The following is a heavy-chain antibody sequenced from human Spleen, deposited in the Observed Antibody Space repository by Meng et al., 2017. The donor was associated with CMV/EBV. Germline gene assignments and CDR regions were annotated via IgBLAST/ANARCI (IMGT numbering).Heavy chain of an antibody. CDR1: GFTFDDYA. J-gene: IGHJ6*02. CDR2: ISCDGGST. CDR3: AKDKLRYFDQAYYYYYGMDV. Sequence: GESLKISCAASGFTFDDYAMHWVRQAPGKGLEWVSLISCDGGSTYYADSVKGRFTISRDNSKNSLYLQMNSLRAEDTALYYCAKDKLRYFDQAYYYYYGMDVWGQGTTVTVSS. D-gene: IGHD3-9*01. V-gene: IGHV3-43D*03.